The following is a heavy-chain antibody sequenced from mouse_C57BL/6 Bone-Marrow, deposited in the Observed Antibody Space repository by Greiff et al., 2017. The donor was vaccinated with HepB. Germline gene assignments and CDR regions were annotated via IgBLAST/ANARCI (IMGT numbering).Heavy chain of an antibody. Sequence: EVQLQQSGPVLVKPGASVKMSCKASGYTFTDYYMNWVKQSHGKSLEWIGVINPYNGGTSYNQKFKGKATLTVDKSSSTAYMELNSLTSEDSAVYYCARRTGYYGNYPYYFDYWGQGTTLTVSS. V-gene: IGHV1-19*01. CDR1: GYTFTDYY. CDR2: INPYNGGT. D-gene: IGHD2-1*01. J-gene: IGHJ2*01. CDR3: ARRTGYYGNYPYYFDY.